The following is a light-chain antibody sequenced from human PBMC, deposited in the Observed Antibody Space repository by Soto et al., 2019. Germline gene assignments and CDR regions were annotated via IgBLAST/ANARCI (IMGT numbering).Light chain of an antibody. J-gene: IGKJ4*01. CDR1: QSISSW. Sequence: DIQMTQSPSSVSASVGDRATITCRASQSISSWLAWYHQKPGKAPQLLIYAASSLPSGVPSRFSGSGSGTDFTLTSSSLQPEDSATYYYQHANSFPHTFGGGTKVEIK. CDR3: QHANSFPHT. V-gene: IGKV1-12*01. CDR2: AAS.